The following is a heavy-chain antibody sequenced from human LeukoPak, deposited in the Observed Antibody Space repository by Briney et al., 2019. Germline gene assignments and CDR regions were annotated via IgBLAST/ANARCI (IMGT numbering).Heavy chain of an antibody. Sequence: GASVKVSCKASGGTFSSYAISWVRQAPGQGLEWMGIINPSGGSTSYAQKFQGRVTMTRDTSTGTVYMELSSLRSEDTAVYYCARDLRYYDSSGYLFCWGQGTLVTVSS. V-gene: IGHV1-46*01. J-gene: IGHJ4*02. D-gene: IGHD3-22*01. CDR1: GGTFSSYA. CDR3: ARDLRYYDSSGYLFC. CDR2: INPSGGST.